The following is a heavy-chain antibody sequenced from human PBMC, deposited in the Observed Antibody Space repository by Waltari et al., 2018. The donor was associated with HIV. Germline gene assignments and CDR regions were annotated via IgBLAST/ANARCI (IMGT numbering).Heavy chain of an antibody. Sequence: EVQLVESGGGLVQPGGSLRLSCAASGFTFSLYCMSWVRQAPGKGLEWVANIKQDGSEKQYVDSVKGRFTISRDNAKKSLYLQMNSLRAEDTAVYYCARMGLMMYAIGAFDIWGQGTMVTVSS. V-gene: IGHV3-7*01. CDR1: GFTFSLYC. CDR2: IKQDGSEK. J-gene: IGHJ3*02. CDR3: ARMGLMMYAIGAFDI. D-gene: IGHD2-8*01.